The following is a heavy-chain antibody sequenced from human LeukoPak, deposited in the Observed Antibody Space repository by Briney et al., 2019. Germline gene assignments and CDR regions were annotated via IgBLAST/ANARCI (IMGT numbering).Heavy chain of an antibody. CDR2: ISGSGGST. V-gene: IGHV3-23*01. CDR3: ARDRIFGVVHTPYMDV. J-gene: IGHJ6*03. CDR1: GFTFSNYA. D-gene: IGHD3-3*01. Sequence: GSLRLSCAASGFTFSNYAMSWVRQAPGKGLEWVSAISGSGGSTYYADSVKGRFTISRDNSKNTLYLQMNSLRADDTAVYYCARDRIFGVVHTPYMDVWGKGTTVTVSS.